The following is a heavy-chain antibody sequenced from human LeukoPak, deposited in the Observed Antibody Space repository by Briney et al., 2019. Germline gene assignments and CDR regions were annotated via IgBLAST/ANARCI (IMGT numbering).Heavy chain of an antibody. Sequence: GGSLRLSCAASVFTVSSNYMSWVRQAPGKGLEWVSVIYSGGSTYYADSVKGRFTISRDNSKNTLYLQMNSLRAEDTAVYYCARDPATSPLNAFDIWGQGTMVTVSS. J-gene: IGHJ3*02. V-gene: IGHV3-66*02. CDR2: IYSGGST. CDR3: ARDPATSPLNAFDI. D-gene: IGHD5-24*01. CDR1: VFTVSSNY.